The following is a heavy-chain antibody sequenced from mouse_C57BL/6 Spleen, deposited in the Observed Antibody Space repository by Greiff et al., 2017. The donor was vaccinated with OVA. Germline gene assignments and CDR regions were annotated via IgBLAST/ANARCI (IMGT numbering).Heavy chain of an antibody. Sequence: QVQLQQPGAELVRPGSSVKLSCKASGYTFTSYWMHWVKQRPIQGLEWIGNIDPSDSETHYNQKFKDKATLTVDKSSSTAYMQLSSLTSEDSAVYYCARRDGYYGSFDVWGTGTTVTVSS. CDR3: ARRDGYYGSFDV. J-gene: IGHJ1*03. V-gene: IGHV1-52*01. CDR1: GYTFTSYW. CDR2: IDPSDSET. D-gene: IGHD2-3*01.